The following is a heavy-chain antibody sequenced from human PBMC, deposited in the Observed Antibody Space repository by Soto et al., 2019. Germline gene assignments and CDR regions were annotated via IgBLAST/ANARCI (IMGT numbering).Heavy chain of an antibody. V-gene: IGHV1-8*02. CDR1: GYTFTSYD. D-gene: IGHD3-10*01. Sequence: ASVKVSCKASGYTFTSYDLNWVRQATGQGLEWMGCFNPESGKTSYAQKFQGRVTMTEDTSTDTAYMELSSLRSEDTAVYYCATATPDLGNSSILDAFDIWGQGTMVTVSS. J-gene: IGHJ3*02. CDR2: FNPESGKT. CDR3: ATATPDLGNSSILDAFDI.